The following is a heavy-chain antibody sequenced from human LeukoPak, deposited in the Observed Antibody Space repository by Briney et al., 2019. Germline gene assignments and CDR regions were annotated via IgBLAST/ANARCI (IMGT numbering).Heavy chain of an antibody. Sequence: ASAKVSCKVSGYTLTELSMNWVRHAPGKGLEGMVGFDPEEGETIYAQKFPGTVTMTEQTSKDPAYMELSSLRSEDPPVYYCATPPIVGATNFDYWGEGSLVTVSP. J-gene: IGHJ4*02. CDR3: ATPPIVGATNFDY. D-gene: IGHD1-26*01. V-gene: IGHV1-24*01. CDR1: GYTLTELS. CDR2: FDPEEGET.